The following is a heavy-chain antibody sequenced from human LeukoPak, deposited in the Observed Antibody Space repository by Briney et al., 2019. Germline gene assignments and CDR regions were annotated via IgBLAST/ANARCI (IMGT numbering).Heavy chain of an antibody. D-gene: IGHD3-16*01. V-gene: IGHV3-30*03. CDR1: GFTFSSYG. CDR3: ARGGSRGSFDY. Sequence: PGGSLRLSCAASGFTFSSYGMHWVRQAPGKGLEWVAVISYDGSNKYYADSVKGRFTISRDNTKNSLYLQMNSLRAEDTAVYYCARGGSRGSFDYWGQGVLVTVSS. CDR2: ISYDGSNK. J-gene: IGHJ4*02.